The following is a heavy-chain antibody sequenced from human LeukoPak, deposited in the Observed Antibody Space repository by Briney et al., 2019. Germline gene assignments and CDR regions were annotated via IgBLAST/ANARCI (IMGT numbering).Heavy chain of an antibody. D-gene: IGHD2-2*01. V-gene: IGHV1-18*01. J-gene: IGHJ5*02. CDR2: ISAYNGNT. CDR3: ARDPTGYCSSTSCYDWFDP. Sequence: GASVKVSCKASGYTFTSYGISWVRQAPGQGLEWMGWISAYNGNTNYAQKLQGRVTMNTDTYTSTAYMELRSMRSDDTAVYYCARDPTGYCSSTSCYDWFDPWGQGTLVTVSS. CDR1: GYTFTSYG.